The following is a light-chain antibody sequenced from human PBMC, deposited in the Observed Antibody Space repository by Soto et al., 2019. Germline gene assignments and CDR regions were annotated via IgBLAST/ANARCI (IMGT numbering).Light chain of an antibody. Sequence: EIVLTQSPATLSLSPGERATLSCRASQSVSNYLTWYQQNPGQAPRLLVYDTFNRANGIPARFSGSGSDTDFTLTISSLEPEDFAVYYCQQRAGWPRTFGQGTKVEIK. CDR1: QSVSNY. V-gene: IGKV3-11*01. CDR3: QQRAGWPRT. J-gene: IGKJ1*01. CDR2: DTF.